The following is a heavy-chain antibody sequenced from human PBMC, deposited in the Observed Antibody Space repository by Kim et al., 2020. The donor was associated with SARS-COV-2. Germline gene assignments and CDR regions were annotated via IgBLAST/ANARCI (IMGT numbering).Heavy chain of an antibody. D-gene: IGHD3-10*01. J-gene: IGHJ4*02. Sequence: NYAQKCQGRVTITADESTSTAYMELSSLRSKDTAVYYCARGKKVQGVWGYWGQGTLVTVSS. CDR3: ARGKKVQGVWGY. V-gene: IGHV1-69*01.